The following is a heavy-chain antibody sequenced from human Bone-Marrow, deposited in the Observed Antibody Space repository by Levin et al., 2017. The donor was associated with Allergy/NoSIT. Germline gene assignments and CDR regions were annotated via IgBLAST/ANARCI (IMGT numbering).Heavy chain of an antibody. D-gene: IGHD3-10*01. V-gene: IGHV3-7*01. CDR3: AREYGSGSYYMVRY. CDR1: GFTFSSYW. CDR2: IKEDGSEK. Sequence: GGSLRLSYTASGFTFSSYWMSWVRQAPGKGLEWVANIKEDGSEKYYVGSVRGRFTISRDNAKNSLYLQMNSLGAEDTAVYYCAREYGSGSYYMVRYWGQGTLVTVSS. J-gene: IGHJ4*02.